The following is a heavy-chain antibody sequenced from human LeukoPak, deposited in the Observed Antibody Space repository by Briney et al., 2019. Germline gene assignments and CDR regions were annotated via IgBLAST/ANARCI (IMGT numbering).Heavy chain of an antibody. CDR2: ASTSGSA. Sequence: KSSQTLSLTCTVSGGSISSGNYYWSWIRQPAGKGLEWIGRASTSGSARYNPSLKSRVTISVDTSKSHFSLKLSSVTAADTAVYYCATHPHLDIVVVPAAKQPFDPRGQGTLVTVSS. CDR1: GGSISSGNYY. D-gene: IGHD2-2*03. J-gene: IGHJ5*02. CDR3: ATHPHLDIVVVPAAKQPFDP. V-gene: IGHV4-61*02.